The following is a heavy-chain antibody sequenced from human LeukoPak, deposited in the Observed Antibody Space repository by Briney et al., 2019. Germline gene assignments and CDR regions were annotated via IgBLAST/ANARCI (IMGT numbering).Heavy chain of an antibody. CDR1: GGTFSSYA. Sequence: GASVKVSCKASGGTFSSYAISWVRQAPGQGLEWMGRIIPIFGIANYAQKFQGRVTITADKSTSTAYMDLSSLRSEDTAVYYCARATTTGYYYGMDVWGQGTTVTVSS. CDR2: IIPIFGIA. CDR3: ARATTTGYYYGMDV. J-gene: IGHJ6*02. D-gene: IGHD1-1*01. V-gene: IGHV1-69*10.